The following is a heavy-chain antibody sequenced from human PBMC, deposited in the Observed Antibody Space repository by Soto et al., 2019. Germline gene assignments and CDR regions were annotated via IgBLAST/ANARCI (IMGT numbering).Heavy chain of an antibody. D-gene: IGHD2-15*01. CDR1: GFTFSGSA. CDR3: TRSPGVVVFDY. J-gene: IGHJ4*02. V-gene: IGHV3-73*01. CDR2: IRSKANSYAT. Sequence: GSLRLSCAASGFTFSGSAMHWVRQASGKGLEWVGRIRSKANSYATAYAASVKGRFTISRDDSKNTAYLQMNSLKTEDTAVYYCTRSPGVVVFDYWGQGTLVTVSS.